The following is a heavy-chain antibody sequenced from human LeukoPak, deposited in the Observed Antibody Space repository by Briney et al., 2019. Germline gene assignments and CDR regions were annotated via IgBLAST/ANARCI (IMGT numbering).Heavy chain of an antibody. CDR3: ARVLPSDY. V-gene: IGHV1-2*02. J-gene: IGHJ4*02. CDR1: GYTFTGNY. Sequence: ASVKVSCKASGYTFTGNYMHWMRQAPGQGLEWMGWIDPNNGGTNYAQKFQGRVTMTRDTSISTAYMELYSLRSDDTAVYYCARVLPSDYWGQGTLVTVSS. CDR2: IDPNNGGT.